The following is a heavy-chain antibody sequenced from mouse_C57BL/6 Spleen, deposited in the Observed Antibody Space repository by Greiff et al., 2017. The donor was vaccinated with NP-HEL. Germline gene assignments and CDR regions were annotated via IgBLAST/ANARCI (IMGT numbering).Heavy chain of an antibody. Sequence: QVQLQQSGAELVKPGASVKLSCKASGYTFTEYTIHWVKQRSGQGLEWIGWFYPGSGSIKYNEKFKDKATLTADKSSSTVYMELSRLTSEDSAVYFCARHEVGTGTRGDYFDYWGQGTTLTVSS. CDR1: GYTFTEYT. CDR2: FYPGSGSI. D-gene: IGHD4-1*01. CDR3: ARHEVGTGTRGDYFDY. V-gene: IGHV1-62-2*01. J-gene: IGHJ2*01.